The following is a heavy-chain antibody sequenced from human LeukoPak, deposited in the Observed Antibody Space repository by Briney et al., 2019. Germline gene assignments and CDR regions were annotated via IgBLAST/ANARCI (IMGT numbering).Heavy chain of an antibody. D-gene: IGHD1-26*01. CDR2: IYYSGST. V-gene: IGHV4-59*01. CDR3: AGLGRYYLDY. CDR1: GGSISSYY. Sequence: SETLSLTCTVSGGSISSYYWSWIRQPPGKGLEWIGYIYYSGSTNYNPSLKSRVTISVDTSKNQFSPKLSSVTAADTAVYYCAGLGRYYLDYWGQGTLVTVSS. J-gene: IGHJ4*02.